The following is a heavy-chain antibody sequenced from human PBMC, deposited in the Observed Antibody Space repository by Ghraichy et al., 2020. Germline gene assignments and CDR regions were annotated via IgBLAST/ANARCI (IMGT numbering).Heavy chain of an antibody. Sequence: GESLNISCAASGFTFSRHAMSWVRQAPGKGLEWVSGISGSGGTTYYADSVKGRFTISRDNSKNTLYLQMNSLGGEDTAVYYCAKGVGSAWYYYAFDVWGQGTMVTVSS. CDR3: AKGVGSAWYYYAFDV. CDR1: GFTFSRHA. J-gene: IGHJ3*01. CDR2: ISGSGGTT. D-gene: IGHD6-19*01. V-gene: IGHV3-23*01.